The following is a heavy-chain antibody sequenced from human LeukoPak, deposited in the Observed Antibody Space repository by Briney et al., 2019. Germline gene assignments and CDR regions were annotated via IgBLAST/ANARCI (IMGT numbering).Heavy chain of an antibody. J-gene: IGHJ4*02. CDR3: ASLPSRYSSTRA. D-gene: IGHD6-13*01. CDR2: IYHSGST. CDR1: GYSISSGYY. V-gene: IGHV4-38-2*01. Sequence: KSSETLSLTCAVSGYSISSGYYWGWIRQPPGKGLEWIGSIYHSGSTYYNPSLKSRVTISVDTSKNQFSLKLSSVTAADTAVYYCASLPSRYSSTRAWGQGTLLTVSS.